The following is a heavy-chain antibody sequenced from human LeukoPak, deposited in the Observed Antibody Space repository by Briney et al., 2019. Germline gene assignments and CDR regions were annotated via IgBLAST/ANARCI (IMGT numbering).Heavy chain of an antibody. D-gene: IGHD3-22*01. CDR2: ISSSGSTI. CDR1: GFTFSSYE. J-gene: IGHJ4*02. V-gene: IGHV3-48*03. Sequence: PGGSLRLSCAASGFTFSSYEMNWVRQAPGKGLEWVSYISSSGSTIYYADSVKGRFTISRDNAKNSLYLQMNSLRAEDTAVYYCARTYYYDSSGCPAWGQGTLVTVSS. CDR3: ARTYYYDSSGCPA.